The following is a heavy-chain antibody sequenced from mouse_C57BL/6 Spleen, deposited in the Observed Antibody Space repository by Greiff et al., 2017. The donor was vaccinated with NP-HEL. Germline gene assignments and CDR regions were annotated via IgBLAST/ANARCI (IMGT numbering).Heavy chain of an antibody. CDR3: ARDKHPRTGTFWFAY. CDR1: GFTFSSYA. J-gene: IGHJ3*01. D-gene: IGHD4-1*01. CDR2: ISDGGSYT. V-gene: IGHV5-4*01. Sequence: EVKLMESGGGLVKPGGSLKLSCAASGFTFSSYAMSWVRQTPEKRLEWVATISDGGSYTYYPDNVKGRFTLSRDNAKNNLYLQMSQLKSEDTAMYYCARDKHPRTGTFWFAYWGQGTLVTVSA.